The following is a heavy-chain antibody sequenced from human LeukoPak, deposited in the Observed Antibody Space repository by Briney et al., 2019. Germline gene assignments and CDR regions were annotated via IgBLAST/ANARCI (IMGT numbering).Heavy chain of an antibody. CDR1: GFTFSSYA. D-gene: IGHD1-26*01. V-gene: IGHV3-23*01. CDR2: ISGSGGST. Sequence: GGSLRLSCAAPGFTFSSYAMRRGRQGPGKGLGWVSAISGSGGSTYYADSVKGRFTISRDNSKNTLYLQMNSLRAEDTAVYYCANNPSIVGARSYYFDYWGQGTLVTVSS. J-gene: IGHJ4*02. CDR3: ANNPSIVGARSYYFDY.